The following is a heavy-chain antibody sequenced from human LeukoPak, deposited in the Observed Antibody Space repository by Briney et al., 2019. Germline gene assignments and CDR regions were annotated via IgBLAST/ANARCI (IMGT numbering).Heavy chain of an antibody. V-gene: IGHV1-8*01. Sequence: GASVKVSCKASGYTFTSYDINWVRQATGQGLEWMGWMNPNSGNTGYAQKFQGRVTMTRNTSISTAYMELSSLRSEDTAVYYCARDLPVGGYYDSSGLFGPWGQGTLVTVSS. CDR1: GYTFTSYD. CDR2: MNPNSGNT. D-gene: IGHD3-22*01. J-gene: IGHJ5*02. CDR3: ARDLPVGGYYDSSGLFGP.